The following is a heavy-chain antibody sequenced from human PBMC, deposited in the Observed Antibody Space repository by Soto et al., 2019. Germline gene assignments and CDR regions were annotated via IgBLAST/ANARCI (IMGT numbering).Heavy chain of an antibody. CDR1: GFTFSSYA. D-gene: IGHD3-22*01. Sequence: SLRLSCAASGFTFSSYAMHWVRQAPGKGLEWVAVISYDGSNKYYADSVKGRFTISRDNSKNTLYLQMNSLRAEDTAVYYCARDTYYYDSIPWRAEYFQHWGQGTLVTVSS. CDR3: ARDTYYYDSIPWRAEYFQH. J-gene: IGHJ1*01. CDR2: ISYDGSNK. V-gene: IGHV3-30-3*01.